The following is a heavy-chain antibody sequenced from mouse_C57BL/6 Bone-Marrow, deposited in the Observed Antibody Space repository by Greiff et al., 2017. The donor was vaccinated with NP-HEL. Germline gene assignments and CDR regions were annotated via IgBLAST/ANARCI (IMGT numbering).Heavy chain of an antibody. CDR1: GYTFTSYG. J-gene: IGHJ1*03. V-gene: IGHV1-81*01. Sequence: QVHVKQSGAELARPGASVKLSCKASGYTFTSYGISWVKQRTGQGLEWIGEIYPRSGNTYYNEKFKGKATLTADKSSSTAYMELRSLTSEDSAVYFCARDYYGSSYSYWYFDVWGTGTTVTVSS. CDR2: IYPRSGNT. CDR3: ARDYYGSSYSYWYFDV. D-gene: IGHD1-1*01.